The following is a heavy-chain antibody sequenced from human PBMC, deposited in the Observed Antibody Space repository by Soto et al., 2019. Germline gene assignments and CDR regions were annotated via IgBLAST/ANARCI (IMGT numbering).Heavy chain of an antibody. D-gene: IGHD6-6*01. V-gene: IGHV1-8*02. Sequence: ASVKVSCKAFGYIFTTYDINWVRQATGQGLEWVGWMNPNSGKTVYAQKFQGRVTMTRNTSISTAYMELSSLRSEDTAVYYCARDMRGPPWDHAEYRSSRLDYWG. CDR1: GYIFTTYD. CDR3: ARDMRGPPWDHAEYRSSRLDY. J-gene: IGHJ4*01. CDR2: MNPNSGKT.